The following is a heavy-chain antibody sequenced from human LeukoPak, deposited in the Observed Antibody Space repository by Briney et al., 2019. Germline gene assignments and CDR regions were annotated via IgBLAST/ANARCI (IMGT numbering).Heavy chain of an antibody. CDR3: AWSFDYEAFDI. J-gene: IGHJ3*02. CDR2: IYSGGST. CDR1: GFTVSSNY. V-gene: IGHV3-66*01. Sequence: AGSLRLSSAASGFTVSSNYMSWVRQAPGKGLEWVSVIYSGGSTYYADSVKGRFTISRDNSKNTLYLQMNSLRAEDTAVYYCAWSFDYEAFDIWGQGTMVTVSS. D-gene: IGHD4-17*01.